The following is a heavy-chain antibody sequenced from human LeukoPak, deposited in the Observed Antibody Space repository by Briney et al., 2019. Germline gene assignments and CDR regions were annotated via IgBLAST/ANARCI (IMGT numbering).Heavy chain of an antibody. J-gene: IGHJ4*02. CDR2: ISGSGGST. Sequence: GGSLRLSCAASGFTFSSYAMSWARQAPGKGLEWVSAISGSGGSTYYADSVKGRFTISRDNSKNTLYLQMNSLRAEDTAVYYCAKDLFIMRFLEWYPYYFDYWGQGTLVTVSS. D-gene: IGHD3-3*01. V-gene: IGHV3-23*01. CDR1: GFTFSSYA. CDR3: AKDLFIMRFLEWYPYYFDY.